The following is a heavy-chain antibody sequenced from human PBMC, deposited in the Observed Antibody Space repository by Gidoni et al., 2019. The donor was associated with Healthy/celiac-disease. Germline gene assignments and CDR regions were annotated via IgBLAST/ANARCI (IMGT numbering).Heavy chain of an antibody. CDR2: INHSGST. D-gene: IGHD3-3*01. CDR1: GGSFSGYY. Sequence: QVQLQQWGAGLLKPSETLSLTCAVYGGSFSGYYLRWIRQPPGKGLEWIGEINHSGSTNYNPSLKSRVTISVDTSKNQFSLKLSSVTAADTAVYYCARASYYDFWSGYYSDNWFDPWGQGTLVTVSS. V-gene: IGHV4-34*01. CDR3: ARASYYDFWSGYYSDNWFDP. J-gene: IGHJ5*02.